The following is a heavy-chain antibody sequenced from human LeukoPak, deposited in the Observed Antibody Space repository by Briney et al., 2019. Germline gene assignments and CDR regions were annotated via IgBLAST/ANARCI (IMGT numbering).Heavy chain of an antibody. D-gene: IGHD3-9*01. J-gene: IGHJ6*03. CDR1: GYTFTSYY. V-gene: IGHV1-46*01. CDR3: ARGPRLRYFDWLGYYMDV. CDR2: INPSGGST. Sequence: ASVKVSCKASGYTFTSYYMHWVRQAPGQGLEWMGIINPSGGSTSYAQKFQGRVTISVDTSKNQFSLKLSSVTAADTAVYYCARGPRLRYFDWLGYYMDVWGKGTTVTISS.